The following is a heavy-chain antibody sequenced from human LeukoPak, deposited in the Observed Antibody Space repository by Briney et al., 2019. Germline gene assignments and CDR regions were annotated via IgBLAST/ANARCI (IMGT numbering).Heavy chain of an antibody. CDR1: GYSFTSYW. Sequence: GETLKISCKDSGYSFTSYWISWVRQMPGKGLEWMGRIDPSDSYTNYSPSFQGHVTISADKSISTAYLQWSSLKASDTAMYYCARHASSLNFDYWGQGTLVTVSS. V-gene: IGHV5-10-1*01. J-gene: IGHJ4*02. D-gene: IGHD6-13*01. CDR3: ARHASSLNFDY. CDR2: IDPSDSYT.